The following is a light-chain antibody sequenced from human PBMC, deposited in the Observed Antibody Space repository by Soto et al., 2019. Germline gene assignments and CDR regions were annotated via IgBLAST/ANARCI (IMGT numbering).Light chain of an antibody. Sequence: DIQMTQFPSTLFASVGDRVTITCRASQSISRWLAWYQQKPGKAPKLLIYDASNLEKGVPSRFSGRGSGTEFTLTISSMQPDDFATYFCQQYNSYSPETFGQGTKVEI. CDR2: DAS. CDR3: QQYNSYSPET. V-gene: IGKV1-5*01. CDR1: QSISRW. J-gene: IGKJ1*01.